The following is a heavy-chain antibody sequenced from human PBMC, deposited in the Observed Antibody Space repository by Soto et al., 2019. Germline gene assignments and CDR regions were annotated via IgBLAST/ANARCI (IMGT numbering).Heavy chain of an antibody. CDR3: ARDQAYAFDI. CDR1: GFTFSSYS. Sequence: PGGSLRLSCAASGFTFSSYSMNWVRQAPGKGLEWVSYINSYRTSIYYADSVKGRFTISRDNVKNSLYLQMNSLRAEDTAVYYCARDQAYAFDIWGQRTTVTVSS. J-gene: IGHJ3*02. V-gene: IGHV3-48*01. CDR2: INSYRTSI.